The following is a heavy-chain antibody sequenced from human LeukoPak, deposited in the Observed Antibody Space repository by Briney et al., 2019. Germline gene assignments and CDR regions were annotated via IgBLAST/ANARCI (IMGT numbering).Heavy chain of an antibody. Sequence: PGGSLRLSCAASGFTFSSYAMSWVRQAPAKGLEWVSAISGSGGSTYYADSVKGRFTISRDNSKNTLYLQMNSLRAEDTAVYYCAKDWWFGDSAIDYWGQGTLVTVSS. D-gene: IGHD3-10*01. CDR2: ISGSGGST. CDR3: AKDWWFGDSAIDY. J-gene: IGHJ4*02. V-gene: IGHV3-23*01. CDR1: GFTFSSYA.